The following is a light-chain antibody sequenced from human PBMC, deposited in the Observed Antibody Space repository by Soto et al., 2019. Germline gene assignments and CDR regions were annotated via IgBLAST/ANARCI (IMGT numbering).Light chain of an antibody. CDR3: QLRSNWPPTWT. J-gene: IGKJ1*01. CDR1: QSISNY. V-gene: IGKV3-11*01. CDR2: DAS. Sequence: EIMLTQSPATLSLSPGERATLSCRASQSISNYLAWYQHKPGQAPRLLIYDASSRATGIPARFGGSGSGTDFTLTISSLEPEDFAVYFCQLRSNWPPTWTFGQGTKVEVK.